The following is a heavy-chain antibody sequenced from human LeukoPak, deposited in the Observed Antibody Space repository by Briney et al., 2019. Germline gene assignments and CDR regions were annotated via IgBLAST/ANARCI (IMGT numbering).Heavy chain of an antibody. Sequence: GASVKVSCKAYGYTFTGYYMRWVRQAPGQGLEWMGWINPNSGGTNYAQKFQGWVTMTRDTSISTAYMELSRLRSDDTAVYYCARGPPIVVVPAARIDPWGQGTLVTVSS. CDR2: INPNSGGT. D-gene: IGHD2-2*01. V-gene: IGHV1-2*04. CDR3: ARGPPIVVVPAARIDP. J-gene: IGHJ5*02. CDR1: GYTFTGYY.